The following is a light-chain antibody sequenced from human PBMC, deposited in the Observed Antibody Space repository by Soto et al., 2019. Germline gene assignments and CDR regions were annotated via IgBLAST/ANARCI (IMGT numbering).Light chain of an antibody. J-gene: IGKJ1*01. V-gene: IGKV1-5*03. CDR2: QAS. CDR1: QSVSTS. Sequence: DLPMTQSPSTLSASVGDRLTITCRASQSVSTSLAWYQQKPGIAPKLLIYQASSLENGVPSRFSGSGSGTEFTLTISSLQPDDFATYYCQQYNSYRTFGQGTKVEIK. CDR3: QQYNSYRT.